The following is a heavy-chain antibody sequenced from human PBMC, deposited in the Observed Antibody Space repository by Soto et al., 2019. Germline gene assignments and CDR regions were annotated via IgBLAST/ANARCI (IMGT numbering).Heavy chain of an antibody. V-gene: IGHV1-69*13. CDR1: GGTFSSYA. CDR3: ARVGRGYYYDSSGSTPGGMDV. D-gene: IGHD3-22*01. J-gene: IGHJ6*02. CDR2: IIPIFGTA. Sequence: SVKVSCKASGGTFSSYAISWVRQAPGQGLEWMGGIIPIFGTANYAQKFQGRVTITADESTSTAYMELSSLRSEDTAVYYCARVGRGYYYDSSGSTPGGMDVGGQGTTVTVSS.